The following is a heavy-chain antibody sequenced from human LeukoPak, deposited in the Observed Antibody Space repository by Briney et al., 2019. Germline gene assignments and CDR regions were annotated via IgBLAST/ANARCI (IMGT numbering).Heavy chain of an antibody. CDR1: GFTVSTYY. J-gene: IGHJ4*02. Sequence: GGSLRLSCAASGFTVSTYYMTWVRQAPGKGLECVSVIYSGGSTYYADSVKGRFTVSRDNSKNTLYLQVNSLRAEDTAMYYCARGLGYCTSTTCLLPFDYWGQGTLVTVSS. V-gene: IGHV3-53*01. D-gene: IGHD2-2*01. CDR3: ARGLGYCTSTTCLLPFDY. CDR2: IYSGGST.